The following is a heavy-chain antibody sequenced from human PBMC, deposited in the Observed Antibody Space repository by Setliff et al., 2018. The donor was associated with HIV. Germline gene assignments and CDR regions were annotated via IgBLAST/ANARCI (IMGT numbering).Heavy chain of an antibody. CDR1: SASINSGSNY. J-gene: IGHJ4*02. CDR3: ASGPSCSNGVCRDWVWFFDY. CDR2: IYSTGST. Sequence: SETLSLTCTVSSASINSGSNYWNWIRQPAGKGLEWIGRIYSTGSTNYNPSLKSRVTISVDTSKNQFSLKLSSVTAADTAVYYCASGPSCSNGVCRDWVWFFDYWGQGKVVTVSS. V-gene: IGHV4-61*02. D-gene: IGHD2-8*01.